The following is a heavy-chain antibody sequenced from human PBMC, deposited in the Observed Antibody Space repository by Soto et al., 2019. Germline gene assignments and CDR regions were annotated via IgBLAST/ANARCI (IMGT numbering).Heavy chain of an antibody. D-gene: IGHD6-19*01. CDR2: IDPSDSYT. CDR3: ARPREAGKYYYGVDV. V-gene: IGHV5-10-1*01. CDR1: GYSFTSYW. Sequence: PGESLKSSCKGSGYSFTSYWISWVRQMPGKGLEWMGRIDPSDSYTNYSPSFQGHVTISADKSISTAYLQWSSLKASDTAMYYCARPREAGKYYYGVDVWGQGTTVTVSS. J-gene: IGHJ6*02.